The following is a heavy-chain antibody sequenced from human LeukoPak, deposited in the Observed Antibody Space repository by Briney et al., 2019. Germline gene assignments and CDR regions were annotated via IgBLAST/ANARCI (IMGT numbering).Heavy chain of an antibody. CDR3: ARGITVTTRYYYYYYYMDV. D-gene: IGHD4-11*01. CDR2: MNPNSGNT. Sequence: ASVKVSCKASGYTFTSYDFNWVRQATGQGLEWMGWMNPNSGNTGYAQKFQGRVTITRNTSISTAYMELSSLRSEDTAVYYCARGITVTTRYYYYYYYMDVWGKGTTVTVSS. V-gene: IGHV1-8*03. CDR1: GYTFTSYD. J-gene: IGHJ6*03.